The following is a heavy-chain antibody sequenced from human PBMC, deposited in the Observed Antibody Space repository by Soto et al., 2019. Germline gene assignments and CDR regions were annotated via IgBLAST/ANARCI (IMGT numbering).Heavy chain of an antibody. D-gene: IGHD3-22*01. CDR1: GYTFTGYY. CDR3: ARGLSPHYDSSGYYYGYYYYYGMDV. Sequence: ASVKVSCKASGYTFTGYYMHWVRQAPGQGLEWMGWINPNSGGTNYAQKFQGWVTMTRDTSINTAYMELSRLRSDDTAVYYCARGLSPHYDSSGYYYGYYYYYGMDVWGQGTTVTVSS. CDR2: INPNSGGT. V-gene: IGHV1-2*04. J-gene: IGHJ6*02.